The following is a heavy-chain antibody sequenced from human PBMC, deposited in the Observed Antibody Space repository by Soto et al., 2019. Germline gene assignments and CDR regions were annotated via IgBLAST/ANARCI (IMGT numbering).Heavy chain of an antibody. CDR2: ISSSSSYI. CDR1: GFTFSSYS. V-gene: IGHV3-21*01. J-gene: IGHJ6*02. CDR3: ARDRDTAMVGLYYYYYGMDV. Sequence: GGSLRLSCAASGFTFSSYSMNWVRQAPGKGLEWVSSISSSSSYIYYADSVKGRFTISRDNAKNSLYLQMNSLRAEDTAVYYCARDRDTAMVGLYYYYYGMDVWGQGTTVTSP. D-gene: IGHD5-18*01.